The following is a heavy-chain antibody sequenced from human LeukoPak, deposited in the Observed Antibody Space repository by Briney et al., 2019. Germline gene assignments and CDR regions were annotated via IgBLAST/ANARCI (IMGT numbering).Heavy chain of an antibody. J-gene: IGHJ4*02. CDR1: GFTFSSYW. D-gene: IGHD3-3*01. CDR2: ISSDGSST. CDR3: ARDFDYGDY. V-gene: IGHV3-74*01. Sequence: GGSLRLSCAASGFTFSSYWMHWVRQAPGKGLVWVSRISSDGSSTSSADSVKGRFTISRDNAKNTLYLQMNSLRAEDTAVYYRARDFDYGDYWGQGTLVTVSS.